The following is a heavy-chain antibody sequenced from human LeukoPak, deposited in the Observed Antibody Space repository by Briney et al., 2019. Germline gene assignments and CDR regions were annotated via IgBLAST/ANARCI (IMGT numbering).Heavy chain of an antibody. V-gene: IGHV3-13*01. J-gene: IGHJ4*02. Sequence: TGGSLRLSCAASGFTFSDYDMHWVRQATGKGLEWVSAIGTAGDTYYTGSVKGRFTISRGNAKNSLYLQVNSLRAGDTAVYYCARVAKERVGGVYYFDYWGQGTLVTVSS. CDR3: ARVAKERVGGVYYFDY. D-gene: IGHD1-1*01. CDR2: IGTAGDT. CDR1: GFTFSDYD.